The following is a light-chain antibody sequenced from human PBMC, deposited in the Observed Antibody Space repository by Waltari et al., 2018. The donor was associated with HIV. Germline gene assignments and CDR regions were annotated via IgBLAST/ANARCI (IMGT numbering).Light chain of an antibody. CDR1: QSVSNNY. V-gene: IGKV3D-20*01. J-gene: IGKJ2*01. Sequence: EIVLTQSPATLSLSPGERATLSCGASQSVSNNYLAWYQQKPGLAPRLLIYDASTRATGIPDRFSGSGSGTDFTLTISRLEPEDFAVYYCQLRSWPPGYTFGQGTTLEIK. CDR2: DAS. CDR3: QLRSWPPGYT.